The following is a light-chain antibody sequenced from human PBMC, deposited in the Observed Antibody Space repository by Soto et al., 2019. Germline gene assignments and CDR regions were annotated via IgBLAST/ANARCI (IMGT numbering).Light chain of an antibody. J-gene: IGLJ1*01. CDR1: SSEFGSSNL. V-gene: IGLV2-23*01. CDR2: EGN. Sequence: QSALTQPASVSGSPGQSIAISCTGTSSEFGSSNLLSWYQQYPGKAPKLIIYEGNRRPSGISGRFSGSMSGNTASLTISGLQAEDEAEYYCCSFARAYTSYVFGTGTKVTV. CDR3: CSFARAYTSYV.